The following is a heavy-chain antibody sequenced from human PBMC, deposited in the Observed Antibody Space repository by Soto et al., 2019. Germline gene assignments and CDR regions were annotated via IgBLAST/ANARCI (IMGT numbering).Heavy chain of an antibody. CDR3: ASVGGSQSDFNWFES. D-gene: IGHD3-10*01. J-gene: IGHJ5*01. CDR2: LSYNGNKK. CDR1: GFTFTAFG. V-gene: IGHV3-30*03. Sequence: GGSLRLSCAASGFTFTAFGMHWVRQAPGKGLEWVAGLSYNGNKKYYGDSVKGRFTISRDNSKKILYLEMNSLRKEDSAVYFFASVGGSQSDFNWFESWG.